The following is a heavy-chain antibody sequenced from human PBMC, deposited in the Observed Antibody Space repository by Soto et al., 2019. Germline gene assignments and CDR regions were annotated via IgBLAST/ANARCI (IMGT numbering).Heavy chain of an antibody. CDR3: ARDLWGYCGADCYPLDV. V-gene: IGHV4-59*01. Sequence: QVRLQESGPGLVKPSETLSLTCTVSGGSISSYYWSWIRQPPGKGLEWIGYMYNTGSTIYTPSLKSPVTTSVDTSKNQFSLKLNSVTAADTAVYYCARDLWGYCGADCYPLDVWGQGTTVTVSS. CDR1: GGSISSYY. D-gene: IGHD2-21*02. J-gene: IGHJ6*02. CDR2: MYNTGST.